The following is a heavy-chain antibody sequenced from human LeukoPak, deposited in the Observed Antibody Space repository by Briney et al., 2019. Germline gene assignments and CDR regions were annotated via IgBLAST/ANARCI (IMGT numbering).Heavy chain of an antibody. CDR1: EFPVTSSF. V-gene: IGHV3-53*01. Sequence: GGSLRLSCAVSEFPVTSSFMSWVRQAPGKGLEWVSLIYTTGTTFYADSVRGRSTISRDKSKNTLFLQMNTLRAEDTAIYYCARGRNDFFEYWGQGTLVTVSS. CDR3: ARGRNDFFEY. CDR2: IYTTGTT. J-gene: IGHJ4*02.